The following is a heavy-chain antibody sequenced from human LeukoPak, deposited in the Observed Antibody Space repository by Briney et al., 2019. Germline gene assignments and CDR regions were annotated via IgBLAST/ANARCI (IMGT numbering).Heavy chain of an antibody. D-gene: IGHD4-23*01. CDR3: ARDRGRGTVVTKKFDY. CDR1: GYTFTSYG. Sequence: ASVKVSCKASGYTFTSYGISWVRQAPGQGLEWMGWISTYNGNTNYAQKLQGRVTMTTDTSTSTAYMELRSLRSDDTAVYYCARDRGRGTVVTKKFDYWGQGTLVTVSS. J-gene: IGHJ4*02. CDR2: ISTYNGNT. V-gene: IGHV1-18*01.